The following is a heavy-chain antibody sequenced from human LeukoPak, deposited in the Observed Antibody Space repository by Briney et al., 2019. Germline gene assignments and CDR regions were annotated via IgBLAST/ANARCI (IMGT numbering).Heavy chain of an antibody. D-gene: IGHD3-9*01. Sequence: GGSLRLSCVASEFSFSNSDMSWVRQAPGKGLEWVALISYVGNNTYYADSVKGRFTISRDNSKNTLFLQMNSLRAEDTAVYYCARVDGPLGRLAFWGQGTLVTVSS. CDR1: EFSFSNSD. V-gene: IGHV3-30*03. CDR3: ARVDGPLGRLAF. J-gene: IGHJ4*02. CDR2: ISYVGNNT.